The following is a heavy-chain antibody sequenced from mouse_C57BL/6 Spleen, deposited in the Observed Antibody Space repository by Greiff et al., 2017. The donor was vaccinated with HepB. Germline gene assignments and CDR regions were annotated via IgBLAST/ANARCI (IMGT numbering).Heavy chain of an antibody. CDR3: AKRGYNYPYYAMDY. CDR1: GYTFTSYW. D-gene: IGHD2-12*01. V-gene: IGHV1-64*01. Sequence: QVQLQQPGAELVKPGASVKLSCKASGYTFTSYWMHWVKQRPGQGLEWIGMIHPNSGSTNYNEKFKSKATLTVDKSSSTAYMQLSSLTSEDSAVYNCAKRGYNYPYYAMDYWGQGTSVTVSS. J-gene: IGHJ4*01. CDR2: IHPNSGST.